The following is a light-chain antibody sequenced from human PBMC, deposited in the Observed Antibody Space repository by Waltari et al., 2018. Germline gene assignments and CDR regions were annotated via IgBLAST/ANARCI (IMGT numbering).Light chain of an antibody. CDR1: QDVGAY. CDR3: QNYDDAPLT. J-gene: IGKJ3*01. Sequence: QMTQSPPSLSASLGDRVTITCRASQDVGAYLAWYHQKPGRVPNLLIYGASTLQSGVPSRFRGSRSGTDFTLTIISLQPEDVGTYYCQNYDDAPLTFGPGTKVDIK. V-gene: IGKV1-27*01. CDR2: GAS.